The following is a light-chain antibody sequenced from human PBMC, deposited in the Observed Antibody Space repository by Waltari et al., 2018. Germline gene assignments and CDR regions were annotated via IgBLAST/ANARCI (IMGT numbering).Light chain of an antibody. J-gene: IGLJ2*01. V-gene: IGLV2-14*03. CDR1: SSDVGGYNY. Sequence: QSALTQPASVSGSPGQSITISCTGTSSDVGGYNYVSWYQQHPGKAPKFIIYDDSDRPSGVSNRFSGSKSGNTASLTISGLQAEDEADYYCTSYSTTTTLVFGGGTKVAVL. CDR2: DDS. CDR3: TSYSTTTTLV.